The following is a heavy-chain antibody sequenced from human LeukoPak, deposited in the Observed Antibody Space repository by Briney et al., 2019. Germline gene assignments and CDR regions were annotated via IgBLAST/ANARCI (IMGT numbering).Heavy chain of an antibody. CDR2: IYSGGST. V-gene: IGHV3-53*01. CDR1: GFTVSSNY. CDR3: ASGLNKAAGEEVRDY. Sequence: GGSLRLSCAASGFTVSSNYMSWVRQAPGKGLEWVSVIYSGGSTYYADSGKGRFTISGDNSKNTLYLQMNSLRAEDTAVYYCASGLNKAAGEEVRDYWGQGTLVTVSS. D-gene: IGHD6-13*01. J-gene: IGHJ4*02.